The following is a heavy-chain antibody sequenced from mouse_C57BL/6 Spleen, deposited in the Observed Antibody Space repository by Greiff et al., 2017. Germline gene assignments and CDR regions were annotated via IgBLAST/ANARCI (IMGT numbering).Heavy chain of an antibody. CDR2: INPSSGYT. V-gene: IGHV1-7*01. Sequence: VKLVESGAELAKPGASVKLSCKASGYTFTSYWMHWVKQRPGQGLEWIGYINPSSGYTKYNQKFKDKATWTADKSSSTAYMQLSSLTYEDSAVCYCAQVRYGPHLDYWGQGTTLTVSS. D-gene: IGHD1-1*01. CDR1: GYTFTSYW. J-gene: IGHJ2*01. CDR3: AQVRYGPHLDY.